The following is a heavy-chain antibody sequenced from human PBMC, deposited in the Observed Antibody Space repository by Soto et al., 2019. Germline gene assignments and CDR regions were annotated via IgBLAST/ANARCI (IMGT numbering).Heavy chain of an antibody. CDR2: IYYSGST. J-gene: IGHJ4*02. V-gene: IGHV4-59*08. Sequence: QVQLQESGPGLVKPSETLSLTCTVSGGSISSYYWSWIRQPPGKGLEWIGYIYYSGSTNYNPSLKSRVTISVDTSKNQFSLKLSSVTAADTAVYYCARHQDYDILTGYYTPYYFDYWGQGTLVTVSS. CDR3: ARHQDYDILTGYYTPYYFDY. CDR1: GGSISSYY. D-gene: IGHD3-9*01.